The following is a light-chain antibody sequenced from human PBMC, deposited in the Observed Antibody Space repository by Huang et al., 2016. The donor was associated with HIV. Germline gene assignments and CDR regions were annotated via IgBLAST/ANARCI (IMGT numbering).Light chain of an antibody. V-gene: IGKV3-15*01. J-gene: IGKJ1*01. CDR2: GAS. CDR1: QTVNSN. Sequence: EIVMTQSPATLSVSPGERATLSCRASQTVNSNLAWYQHKPGQAPRLLIYGASTRATVVPARFSGSGSGTNFTLTISSLQSEDFAVYYCQQYNNWLAFGQGTKVEIK. CDR3: QQYNNWLA.